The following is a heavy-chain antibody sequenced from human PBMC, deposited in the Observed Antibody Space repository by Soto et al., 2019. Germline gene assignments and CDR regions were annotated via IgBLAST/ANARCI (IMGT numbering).Heavy chain of an antibody. CDR3: AKGFNDYIWGRLPRWYFYL. CDR2: ISGSGGST. D-gene: IGHD3-16*01. Sequence: EVQLLESGGGLVQPGGSLRLSCAASGFTFSSYAMSWVRQAPGKGLEWVSAISGSGGSTYYADSVKGRFTLSRDNSKNTLYLQMNSLRAEDTAVYYCAKGFNDYIWGRLPRWYFYLWGRGTLVTVSS. J-gene: IGHJ2*01. CDR1: GFTFSSYA. V-gene: IGHV3-23*01.